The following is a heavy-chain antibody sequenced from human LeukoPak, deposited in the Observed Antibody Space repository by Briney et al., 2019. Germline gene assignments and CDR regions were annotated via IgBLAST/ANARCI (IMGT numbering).Heavy chain of an antibody. CDR3: ARDVGAEYGDYDY. D-gene: IGHD4-17*01. CDR2: IKQDGSEK. V-gene: IGHV3-7*01. CDR1: GFTFSSYW. Sequence: GGSLRLSCAASGFTFSSYWMSWVRQAPGKGPEWVANIKQDGSEKYYVDSVKGRFTISRDNAKNSLYLQMNSLRAEDTAVYYCARDVGAEYGDYDYWGQGTLVTVSS. J-gene: IGHJ4*02.